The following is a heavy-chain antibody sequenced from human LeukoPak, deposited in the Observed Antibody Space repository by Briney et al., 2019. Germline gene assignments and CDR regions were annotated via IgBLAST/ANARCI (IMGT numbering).Heavy chain of an antibody. J-gene: IGHJ4*02. CDR2: IRYDGSDK. CDR1: GFTFSDYW. V-gene: IGHV3-30*02. Sequence: GGSLRLSCAASGFTFSDYWMNWVRQAPGKGLEWVTYIRYDGSDKFYADSVKGRFTISRDNSKDTLYLQMNSLRDEDTAVYYCAKGLVTSGSYYSDYWGQGTLVTVSS. D-gene: IGHD2-21*02. CDR3: AKGLVTSGSYYSDY.